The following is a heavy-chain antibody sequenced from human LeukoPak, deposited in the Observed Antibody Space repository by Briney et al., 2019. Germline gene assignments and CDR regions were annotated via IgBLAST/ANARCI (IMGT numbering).Heavy chain of an antibody. CDR2: INSDGSST. D-gene: IGHD1-1*01. CDR3: AKSSAGITWFDP. CDR1: GFTFSSYW. J-gene: IGHJ5*02. V-gene: IGHV3-74*01. Sequence: GGSLTLSCAASGFTFSSYWMHWVRQAPGKGLVWVSRINSDGSSTSYADSVKGRFTISRDNSKNTLYLQMDSLRSDDTAVYYCAKSSAGITWFDPWGQGTLVTVSS.